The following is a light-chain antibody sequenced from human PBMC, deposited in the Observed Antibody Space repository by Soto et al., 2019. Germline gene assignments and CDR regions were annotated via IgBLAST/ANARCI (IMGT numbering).Light chain of an antibody. V-gene: IGKV1-5*03. CDR1: EW. CDR3: QQYNSYSYT. Sequence: DIQMTQSPSTLSASVGDRVTITCEWLAWFQQKPGKAPKLLIFAASTLESGVPPRFSGSGSGTDFTLTISSLQPDDFATYFCQQYNSYSYTFGQGTKLEIK. J-gene: IGKJ2*01. CDR2: AAS.